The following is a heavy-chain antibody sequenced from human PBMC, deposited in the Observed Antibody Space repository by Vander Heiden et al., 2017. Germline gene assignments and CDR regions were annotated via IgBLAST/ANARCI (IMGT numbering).Heavy chain of an antibody. CDR3: STGGSVVDY. CDR2: VKSKYDGWTT. J-gene: IGHJ4*02. CDR1: GFTFSSAW. Sequence: EVQLVEYGGGLVKPGGSLRLACAASGFTFSSAWINWVRQAPGKSLELFGRVKSKYDGWTTDYAAPLKGRFTISRYDSKNTAYLQMNNVSTDDTAVYYCSTGGSVVDYWGQGTLVTVSS. V-gene: IGHV3-15*01.